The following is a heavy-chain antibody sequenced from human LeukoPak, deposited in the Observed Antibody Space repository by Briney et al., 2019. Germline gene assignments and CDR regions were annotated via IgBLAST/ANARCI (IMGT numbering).Heavy chain of an antibody. D-gene: IGHD3-22*01. V-gene: IGHV3-21*01. Sequence: GGSLRLSCAASGFTFSIYSMNWVRQAPGKGLEWVSSITRSSYIYYADSVKGRFTISRDNAKNSLYLQMNSLRAEDTAVYYCAGYASSGRRDALDIWGQGTMVTVSS. CDR3: AGYASSGRRDALDI. CDR2: ITRSSYI. J-gene: IGHJ3*02. CDR1: GFTFSIYS.